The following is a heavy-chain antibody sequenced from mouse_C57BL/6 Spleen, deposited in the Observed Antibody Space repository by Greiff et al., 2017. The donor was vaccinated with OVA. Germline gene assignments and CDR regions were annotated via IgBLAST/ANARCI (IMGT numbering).Heavy chain of an antibody. V-gene: IGHV5-17*01. CDR3: ARPRLCRPLFLGY. CDR2: ISSGSSTI. D-gene: IGHD6-1*01. CDR1: GFTFSDYG. Sequence: EVQLVESGGGLVKPGGSLKLSCAASGFTFSDYGMHWVRQAPEKGLEWVAYISSGSSTIYYAASVKGRFTISRDNAKNTLFLQMTSLRSEDTAMYYCARPRLCRPLFLGYWGQGTTLTVSS. J-gene: IGHJ2*01.